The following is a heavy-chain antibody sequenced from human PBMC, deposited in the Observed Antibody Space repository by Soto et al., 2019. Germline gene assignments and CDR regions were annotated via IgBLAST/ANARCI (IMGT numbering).Heavy chain of an antibody. J-gene: IGHJ4*02. CDR3: AIDGAGH. Sequence: EVQLVESGGGLVQPGGSLRLSCAASGLTVSTNPMSWVRQAPGKGLEWVSVIYTGGGTHYADSVKGRFTISRDNSKNTGNLQMTSLRPEDTAVYYCAIDGAGHWGQGTLVTVSA. CDR2: IYTGGGT. CDR1: GLTVSTNP. D-gene: IGHD6-19*01. V-gene: IGHV3-66*01.